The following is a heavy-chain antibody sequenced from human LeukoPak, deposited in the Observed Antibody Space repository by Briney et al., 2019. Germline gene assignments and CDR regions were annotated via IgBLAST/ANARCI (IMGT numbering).Heavy chain of an antibody. V-gene: IGHV1-18*01. D-gene: IGHD1-26*01. Sequence: ASVKVSCKASGYTFTSYGISWVRPAPGQGLEWMGWISAYNDNTNYAQKLQGRVTMTTYTSTSTAYMELRSLRSDDTAVYYCARNHSGTSFDYWGQGTLVTVSS. CDR3: ARNHSGTSFDY. CDR1: GYTFTSYG. CDR2: ISAYNDNT. J-gene: IGHJ4*02.